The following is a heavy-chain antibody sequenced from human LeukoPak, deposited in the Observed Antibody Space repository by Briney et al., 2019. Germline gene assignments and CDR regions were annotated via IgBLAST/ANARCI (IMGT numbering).Heavy chain of an antibody. D-gene: IGHD1-1*01. CDR1: GGSFSSDY. J-gene: IGHJ4*02. V-gene: IGHV4-59*01. CDR3: ARGNAYNWRFDF. Sequence: SETLSLTCAVYGGSFSSDYWNWIRQTPGKGLQWIGYTHYSGSTNYNPSLKSRVSISVDTSKNQFSLKLSSVTAADTALYYCARGNAYNWRFDFWGQGTLVTASS. CDR2: THYSGST.